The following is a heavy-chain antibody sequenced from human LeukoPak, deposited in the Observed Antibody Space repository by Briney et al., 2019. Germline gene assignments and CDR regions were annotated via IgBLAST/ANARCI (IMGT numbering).Heavy chain of an antibody. CDR1: GFSFSSYA. V-gene: IGHV3-30-3*01. J-gene: IGHJ4*02. D-gene: IGHD2-2*02. Sequence: GGSLRLSCAASGFSFSSYAMHWVRRAPGKGLEWVAVISYDGSNKYYADSVKGRFTISRDNSKNTLYLQMNSLRAEDTAVYYCARELYGRFEHWGQGTLVTVSS. CDR3: ARELYGRFEH. CDR2: ISYDGSNK.